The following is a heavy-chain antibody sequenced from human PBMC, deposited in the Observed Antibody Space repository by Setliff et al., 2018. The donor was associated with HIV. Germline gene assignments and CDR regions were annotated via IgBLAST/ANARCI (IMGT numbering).Heavy chain of an antibody. CDR1: GFTFTDYW. J-gene: IGHJ4*02. CDR3: ARLPQDVRSSIDF. Sequence: GGSLSLSCAASGFTFTDYWMHWVRKVPGQGLVWVSRINVDGSSISYADSVKGRFTISRDNAKNTLFLQMNSLRAEDTAVYYCARLPQDVRSSIDFWGQGTLVTVSS. D-gene: IGHD6-6*01. V-gene: IGHV3-74*01. CDR2: INVDGSSI.